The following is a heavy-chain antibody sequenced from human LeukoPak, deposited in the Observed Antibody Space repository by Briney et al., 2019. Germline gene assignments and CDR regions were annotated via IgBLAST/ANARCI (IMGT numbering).Heavy chain of an antibody. J-gene: IGHJ4*02. CDR3: ARRDYYGSSGYYYVY. CDR2: IYLDDSDT. CDR1: GYSSTNYW. D-gene: IGHD3-22*01. V-gene: IGHV5-51*01. Sequence: GESLKISCKGSGYSSTNYWIGCVRQMPGKGLEWMGIIYLDDSDTRYSPSFQGQVTISADKSISTAYLQWSSLKASDTAIYYCARRDYYGSSGYYYVYWGQGTLVTVSS.